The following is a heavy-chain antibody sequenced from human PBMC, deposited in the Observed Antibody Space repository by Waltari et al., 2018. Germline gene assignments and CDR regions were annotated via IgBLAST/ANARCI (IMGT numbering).Heavy chain of an antibody. CDR1: GETFIDYF. Sequence: EVQLVQSGAEVKKPGATAEISCKASGETFIDYFMHWVQQAPGKGLEWVGRIDPEDGETVYAEKFQGRVTITADTSTDTSYLELSSLRSDDTAVYYCAPLPGGSGQTFDYWGQGTLLTVSS. CDR3: APLPGGSGQTFDY. J-gene: IGHJ4*02. D-gene: IGHD3-10*01. V-gene: IGHV1-69-2*01. CDR2: IDPEDGET.